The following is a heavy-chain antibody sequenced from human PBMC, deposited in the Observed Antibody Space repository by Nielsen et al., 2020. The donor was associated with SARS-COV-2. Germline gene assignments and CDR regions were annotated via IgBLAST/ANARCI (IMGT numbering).Heavy chain of an antibody. CDR2: IYYSGST. V-gene: IGHV4-61*01. J-gene: IGHJ4*02. D-gene: IGHD5-24*01. CDR1: GGSISTGSHY. CDR3: VRIDMATISVDY. Sequence: SETLSLTCIVSGGSISTGSHYWSWIRQPPGKGLEWIGYIYYSGSTNYNPSLKSRVTISVDTSKNQFSLKLSSVTAADTAVYYCVRIDMATISVDYWGRGTLVTVSS.